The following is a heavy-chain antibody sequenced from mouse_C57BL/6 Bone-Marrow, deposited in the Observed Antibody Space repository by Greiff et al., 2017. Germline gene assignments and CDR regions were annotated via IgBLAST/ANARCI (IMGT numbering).Heavy chain of an antibody. V-gene: IGHV1-50*01. D-gene: IGHD1-1*01. J-gene: IGHJ4*01. CDR3: AREDGSSSYYSMDN. CDR2: IDPSDSYT. CDR1: GYTFTSYW. Sequence: VQLQQPGAELVKPGASVKLSCKASGYTFTSYWMQWVKQRPGQGLEWIGEIDPSDSYTNYNQKFKGKATLTVDKSSSTAYMQLSSLTSEDSEVYSSAREDGSSSYYSMDNGGQGTSVTVSS.